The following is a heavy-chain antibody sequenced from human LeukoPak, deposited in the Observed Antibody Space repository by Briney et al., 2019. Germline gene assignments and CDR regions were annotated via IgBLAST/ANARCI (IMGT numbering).Heavy chain of an antibody. J-gene: IGHJ6*03. V-gene: IGHV3-53*01. CDR3: AKGAYCGGDCYPYYYYYYMDV. CDR1: GFTVSSNS. CDR2: IYSDNT. D-gene: IGHD2-21*02. Sequence: GGSLRLSCTVSGFTVSSNSMSWVRQAPGKGLEWVSFIYSDNTHYSDSVKGRFTISRDNSKNTLYLQMNSLRAEDTAVYYCAKGAYCGGDCYPYYYYYYMDVWGKGTTVTISS.